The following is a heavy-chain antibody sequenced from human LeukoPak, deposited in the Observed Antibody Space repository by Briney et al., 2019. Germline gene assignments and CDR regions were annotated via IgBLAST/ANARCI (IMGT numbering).Heavy chain of an antibody. D-gene: IGHD1-1*01. CDR1: GFTVNRDY. CDR3: TRGSPTVSAGYN. CDR2: VYTDGRT. Sequence: GGSPRLSCAASGFTVNRDYMSWVRQSPGKGLEWVSVVYTDGRTFYADSVKGRFTISRDDSKNTVFLQMNSLRAEDTAIYSCTRGSPTVSAGYNWGRGTVVTVSS. J-gene: IGHJ4*02. V-gene: IGHV3-53*01.